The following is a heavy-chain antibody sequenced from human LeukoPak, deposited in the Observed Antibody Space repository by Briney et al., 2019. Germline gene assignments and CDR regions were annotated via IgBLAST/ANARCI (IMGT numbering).Heavy chain of an antibody. V-gene: IGHV3-7*01. CDR2: IKQDGSEK. CDR3: VGAGGRYSSGWYYDNWFDP. J-gene: IGHJ5*02. Sequence: PGVSLRLSCAASGFTFSSYWMSWVRQAPGKGLEWVANIKQDGSEKYYVDSVKGRFTISRDNAKNSLYLQMNSLRAEDTAVYYCVGAGGRYSSGWYYDNWFDPWGQGTLVTVSS. CDR1: GFTFSSYW. D-gene: IGHD6-19*01.